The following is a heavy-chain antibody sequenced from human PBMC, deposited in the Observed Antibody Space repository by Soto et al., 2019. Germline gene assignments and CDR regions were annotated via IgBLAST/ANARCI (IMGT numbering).Heavy chain of an antibody. V-gene: IGHV4-30-2*01. D-gene: IGHD1-1*01. CDR1: GGSISSGGYS. Sequence: PSETLSLTCAVSGGSISSGGYSWSWIRQPPGKGLEWIGYIYHSGSTYYNPSLKSRVTISVDRSKNQFSLKLSSVTAADTAVYYRARTPPNGIFDYWGQGTLVTVSS. CDR2: IYHSGST. CDR3: ARTPPNGIFDY. J-gene: IGHJ4*02.